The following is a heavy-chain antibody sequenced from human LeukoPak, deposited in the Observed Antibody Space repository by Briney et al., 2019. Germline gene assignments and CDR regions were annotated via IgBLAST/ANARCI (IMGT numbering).Heavy chain of an antibody. V-gene: IGHV4-34*01. CDR2: INHSGST. D-gene: IGHD6-13*01. CDR3: ARAAAKYYYGMDV. Sequence: SETLSHTCAVYGGSFSGYYWSWIRQPPGKGLEWIGEINHSGSTNYNPSLKSRVTISVDTSKNQFSLKLSSVTAADTAVYYCARAAAKYYYGMDVWGKGTTVTVSS. J-gene: IGHJ6*04. CDR1: GGSFSGYY.